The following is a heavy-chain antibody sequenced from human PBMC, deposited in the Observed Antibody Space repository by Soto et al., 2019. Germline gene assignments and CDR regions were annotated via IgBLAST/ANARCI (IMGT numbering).Heavy chain of an antibody. CDR1: GVTFSRQD. CDR3: ARARRSYYFDY. CDR2: IIPIFGTP. V-gene: IGHV1-69*06. J-gene: IGHJ4*02. Sequence: SVKVSCKASGVTFSRQDMRWVRQAPGQGLEWMGGIIPIFGTPQYAEKFQDRVTISVDTSKNQFSLKLSPVTAADTAVYYCARARRSYYFDYWGQGTLVTVSS. D-gene: IGHD6-6*01.